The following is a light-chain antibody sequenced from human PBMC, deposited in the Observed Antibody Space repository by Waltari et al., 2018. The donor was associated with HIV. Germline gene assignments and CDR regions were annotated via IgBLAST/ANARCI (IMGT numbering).Light chain of an antibody. V-gene: IGLV2-11*01. J-gene: IGLJ3*02. CDR3: CSSTGNYTWV. Sequence: QSALTQPRSVSGSPGQSVTISCTGTSNDVGGYNYVSWFLPHPGKAPKLMIYDVNKRPPGVPDRFSCSQSGNTASLTISVLQVEDEANYYCCSSTGNYTWVFGGGTKLTVL. CDR2: DVN. CDR1: SNDVGGYNY.